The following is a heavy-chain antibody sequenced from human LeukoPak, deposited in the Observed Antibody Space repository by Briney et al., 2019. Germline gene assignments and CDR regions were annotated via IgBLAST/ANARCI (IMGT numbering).Heavy chain of an antibody. Sequence: ASVKVSCKVSGYTLTELSMHWVRQALGKGLEWMGGFDPEDGETIYAQKFQGRVTMTEDTSTDTAYMELSSLRSEDTAVYYCATDRCSGGSCYSAAYDPWGQGTLVTVSS. J-gene: IGHJ5*02. CDR1: GYTLTELS. CDR2: FDPEDGET. D-gene: IGHD2-15*01. CDR3: ATDRCSGGSCYSAAYDP. V-gene: IGHV1-24*01.